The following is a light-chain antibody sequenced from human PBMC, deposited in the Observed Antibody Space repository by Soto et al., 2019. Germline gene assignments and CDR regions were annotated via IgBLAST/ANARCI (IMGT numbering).Light chain of an antibody. J-gene: IGKJ1*01. Sequence: DLQMTQSPSTLSASVGDRVTITCRASQNIDTWLAWYQQRPGKAPNLLIYRASSLEDGVPSRFSGSGSGTEFTLMISSLQPDDFATYYCQHYSDSSPWTFGQGTKVDFK. V-gene: IGKV1-5*03. CDR3: QHYSDSSPWT. CDR1: QNIDTW. CDR2: RAS.